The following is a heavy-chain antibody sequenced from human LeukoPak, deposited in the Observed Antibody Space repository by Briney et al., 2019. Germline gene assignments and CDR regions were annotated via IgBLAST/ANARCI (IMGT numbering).Heavy chain of an antibody. CDR3: ARESTMVRGVLDY. V-gene: IGHV1-2*02. D-gene: IGHD3-10*01. CDR1: GGTFSSYA. CDR2: INPNSGGT. J-gene: IGHJ4*02. Sequence: GASVKVSCKASGGTFSSYAISWVRQAPGQGLEWMGWINPNSGGTNYAQKFQGRVTMTRDTSISTAYMELSRLRSDDTAVYYCARESTMVRGVLDYWGQGTLVTVSS.